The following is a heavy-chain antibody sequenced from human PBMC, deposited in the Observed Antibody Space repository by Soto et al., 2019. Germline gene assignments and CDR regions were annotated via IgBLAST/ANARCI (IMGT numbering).Heavy chain of an antibody. CDR3: ARGDRGGSGSPASYYYSGSDV. J-gene: IGHJ6*02. Sequence: DVQLLESGGHLVQPGGSLRLSCAASGFTFSSYAMSWVRQAPGKGLEWVSSVSAGGDMTYYSDSVKGRFTISRDNSNNALFLQMNRLRIEDTALYYCARGDRGGSGSPASYYYSGSDVWGQGTTFTVS. CDR1: GFTFSSYA. V-gene: IGHV3-23*01. CDR2: VSAGGDMT. D-gene: IGHD3-10*01.